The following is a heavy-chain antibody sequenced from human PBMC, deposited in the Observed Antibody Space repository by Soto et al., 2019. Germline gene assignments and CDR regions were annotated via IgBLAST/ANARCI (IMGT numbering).Heavy chain of an antibody. Sequence: SETLSLTCTVSGGSISSGGYYWSWIRQHPGKGLEWIGYIYYSGSTYYNPSLKSRVTISVDTSKNQFSLKLSSVTAADTAVYYCAREPYYNRYNWFDPWGQGTLVTVSS. V-gene: IGHV4-31*03. D-gene: IGHD3-10*01. CDR1: GGSISSGGYY. CDR3: AREPYYNRYNWFDP. CDR2: IYYSGST. J-gene: IGHJ5*02.